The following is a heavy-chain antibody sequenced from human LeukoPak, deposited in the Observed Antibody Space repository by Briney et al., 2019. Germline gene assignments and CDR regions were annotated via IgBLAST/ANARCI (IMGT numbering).Heavy chain of an antibody. CDR3: VSTSYGDSAGGVTWDYDY. Sequence: SETLSLTCTVSGGSISSYYWSWIRQPPGKGLEWIGSIYYSGITYYNPSLNSRVTISVDTSKNQFSLKLSSVTAADTAVYYCVSTSYGDSAGGVTWDYDYWGQGTLVTISS. CDR1: GGSISSYY. CDR2: IYYSGIT. D-gene: IGHD4-17*01. J-gene: IGHJ4*02. V-gene: IGHV4-59*08.